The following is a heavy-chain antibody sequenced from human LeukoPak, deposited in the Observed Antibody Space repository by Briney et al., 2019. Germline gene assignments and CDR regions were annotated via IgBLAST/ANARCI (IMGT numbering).Heavy chain of an antibody. CDR2: INHSGST. J-gene: IGHJ4*02. CDR1: GGSSSGYY. Sequence: SETLSLTCVVYGGSSSGYYWSWIRQPPGKGLEWIGEINHSGSTNYNPSLKSRVTISVDTSKNQFSLKLSSVTAADTAVYYCARGRMGSGGFDYWGQGTLVTVSS. D-gene: IGHD3-10*01. CDR3: ARGRMGSGGFDY. V-gene: IGHV4-34*01.